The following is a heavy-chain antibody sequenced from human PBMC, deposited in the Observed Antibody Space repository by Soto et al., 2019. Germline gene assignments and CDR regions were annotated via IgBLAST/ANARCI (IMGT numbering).Heavy chain of an antibody. CDR2: ISYDGSNK. CDR3: ARDYGDYNYYYYYYGMDV. CDR1: GFTFSSYA. V-gene: IGHV3-30-3*01. D-gene: IGHD4-17*01. Sequence: GESLKISCAASGFTFSSYAMHWVRQAPGKGLEWVAVISYDGSNKYYADSVKGRFTISRDNSKNTLYLQMNSLRAEDTAVYYCARDYGDYNYYYYYYGMDVWGQGTTVTVSS. J-gene: IGHJ6*02.